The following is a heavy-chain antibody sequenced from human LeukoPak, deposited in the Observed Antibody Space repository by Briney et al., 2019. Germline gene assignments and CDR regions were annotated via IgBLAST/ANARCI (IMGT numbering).Heavy chain of an antibody. Sequence: ASVKVSCKASGYTFTAYYIHWVRQGPRQGLEWIGWINTISGGTNYAQKFQGRVTMTRDTSISTAYMELSRLRSDDTAVYYCARDMDSGPDFFDYWGLGTLVTVSS. CDR3: ARDMDSGPDFFDY. CDR1: GYTFTAYY. V-gene: IGHV1-2*02. D-gene: IGHD1-26*01. J-gene: IGHJ4*02. CDR2: INTISGGT.